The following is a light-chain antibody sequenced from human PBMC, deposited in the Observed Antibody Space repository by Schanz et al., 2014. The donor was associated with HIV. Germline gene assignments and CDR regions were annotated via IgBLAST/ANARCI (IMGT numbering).Light chain of an antibody. CDR2: NTY. J-gene: IGLJ3*02. V-gene: IGLV1-44*01. CDR3: GTWDDSLKGWV. CDR1: SSSIKTNT. Sequence: QSVLTQPPSASGTPGQRVTISCSGSSSSIKTNTVNWFQQLPGPAPKLLIYNTYHRPSGVPDRFSGSESGTSASLAISGLQSEDEADYYCGTWDDSLKGWVFGGGTKLTVL.